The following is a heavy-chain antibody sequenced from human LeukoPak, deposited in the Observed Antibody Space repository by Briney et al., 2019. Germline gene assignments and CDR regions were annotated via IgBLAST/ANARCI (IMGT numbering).Heavy chain of an antibody. CDR2: INHSGST. V-gene: IGHV4-34*01. CDR3: ARGGRTKIIDY. CDR1: LGSFSGYY. Sequence: SETLSLTCAVYLGSFSGYYWSWIRQPPGKGLEWIGEINHSGSTNYNPSLKSRVTISVDTSKNQFSLKLSSVTAADTAVYYCARGGRTKIIDYWGQGTLVTVSS. J-gene: IGHJ4*02.